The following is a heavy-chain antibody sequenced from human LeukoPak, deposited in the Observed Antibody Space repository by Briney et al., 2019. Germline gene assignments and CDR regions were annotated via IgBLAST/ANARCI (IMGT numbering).Heavy chain of an antibody. V-gene: IGHV3-21*01. Sequence: GGSLRLSCAASGFTFSSYSMNWVRQAPGKGLEWVSSISSSSSYIYYADSVKGRFTISRDNAKNSLYLQMNSLRAEDTAVYYYARGAARSWYFDLWGRGTLVTVSS. CDR3: ARGAARSWYFDL. J-gene: IGHJ2*01. CDR1: GFTFSSYS. CDR2: ISSSSSYI. D-gene: IGHD6-6*01.